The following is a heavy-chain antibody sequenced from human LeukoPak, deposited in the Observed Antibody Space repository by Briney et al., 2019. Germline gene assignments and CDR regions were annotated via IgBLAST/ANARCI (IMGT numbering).Heavy chain of an antibody. J-gene: IGHJ4*02. V-gene: IGHV3-23*01. Sequence: GGSLRLACAASGFTFRTYAMSWVRQAPGKGLEWVSGISDSGDGTYYAESVEGRFTISRDNSKNTVFLQMNSLRADDTAKYYCAKDKAPGSWHTPSDFWGQGTLVTVSS. CDR2: ISDSGDGT. D-gene: IGHD6-13*01. CDR3: AKDKAPGSWHTPSDF. CDR1: GFTFRTYA.